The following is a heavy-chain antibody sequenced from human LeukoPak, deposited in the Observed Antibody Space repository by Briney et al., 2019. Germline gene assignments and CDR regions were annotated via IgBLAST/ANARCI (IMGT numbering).Heavy chain of an antibody. Sequence: GGSLRLSCAASGFTFSDHFLTWNRQAPGMGLEWVSYISYSGSTIYYADSVKGRFTISRDNAKNSLYLQKNSLRAEDTAVYYCVRGQYYSDSGGYPYWGQGTLVTVSS. D-gene: IGHD3-22*01. CDR3: VRGQYYSDSGGYPY. CDR2: ISYSGSTI. J-gene: IGHJ4*02. V-gene: IGHV3-11*04. CDR1: GFTFSDHF.